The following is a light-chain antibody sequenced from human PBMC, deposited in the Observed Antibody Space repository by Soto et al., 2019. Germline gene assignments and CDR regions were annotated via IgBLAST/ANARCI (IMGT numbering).Light chain of an antibody. CDR2: DAS. V-gene: IGKV1-5*01. CDR1: QNINTW. J-gene: IGKJ1*01. Sequence: DIQMTQSPSTLSASVGDRVTITCRASQNINTWVAWYQQKPGKAPKLLIYDASSLEGGVPSRSSGSGSGTEFTLTITSLQPDDFATYYCQQYNSYPWTFGQGTKVDIK. CDR3: QQYNSYPWT.